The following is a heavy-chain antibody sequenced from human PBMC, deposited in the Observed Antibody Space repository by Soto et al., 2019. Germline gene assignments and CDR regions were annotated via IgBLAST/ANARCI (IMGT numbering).Heavy chain of an antibody. Sequence: QVQLVQSGAEVKKPGASVKVSCKASGYTFTGYYMHWVRQAPGQGLEWMGWINPNSGGTKYPQKFQGRVTMTRDTSITTVYMSLTGLKSDDTAVYYCAKGGATYGLLTHDYWGQGTLVTVSS. J-gene: IGHJ4*02. CDR1: GYTFTGYY. CDR2: INPNSGGT. D-gene: IGHD3-9*01. V-gene: IGHV1-2*02. CDR3: AKGGATYGLLTHDY.